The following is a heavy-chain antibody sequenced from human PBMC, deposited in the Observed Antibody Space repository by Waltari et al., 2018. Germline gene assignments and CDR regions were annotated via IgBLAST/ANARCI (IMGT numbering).Heavy chain of an antibody. CDR1: GYTFTGYY. CDR2: INHDVGGT. J-gene: IGHJ3*02. D-gene: IGHD5-12*01. Sequence: QVQLVQSGAEVKKPGASVKVSCKASGYTFTGYYMHWVRQAPGQVLEWMGRINHDVGGTNYAQKFQGSVTRTRDTSIRPAYMELSRLSSYATAVYYCASVPAVEMATILYAFDIWGQGTMVTFSS. V-gene: IGHV1-2*06. CDR3: ASVPAVEMATILYAFDI.